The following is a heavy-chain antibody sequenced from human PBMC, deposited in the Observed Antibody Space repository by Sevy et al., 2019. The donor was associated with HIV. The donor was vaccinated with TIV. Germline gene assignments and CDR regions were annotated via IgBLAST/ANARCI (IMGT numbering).Heavy chain of an antibody. V-gene: IGHV3-11*01. CDR2: NSSSGSTM. CDR3: AGDRWSSTFFDS. J-gene: IGHJ4*02. D-gene: IGHD6-13*01. CDR1: GFTFSDYY. Sequence: GGSLRLSCAASGFTFSDYYMSWIRQAPGKGLEWVSYNSSSGSTMYYADSVKGRFIISRDIAKNSLHLQMNSLRAEDTAVYYCAGDRWSSTFFDSWGQGTLVTVSS.